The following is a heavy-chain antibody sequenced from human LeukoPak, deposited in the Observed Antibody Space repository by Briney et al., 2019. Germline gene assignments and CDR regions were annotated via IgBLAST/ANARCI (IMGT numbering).Heavy chain of an antibody. D-gene: IGHD6-13*01. CDR2: IYYSGGT. Sequence: PSETLSLTCTVSGGSISSSSYYWGWIRQPPGKGLEWIGSIYYSGGTYYNPSLKSRVTISVDTSKNQFSLKLSSVTAADTAVYYCAREPLKRYSSSWYYFDYWGQGTLVTVSS. CDR3: AREPLKRYSSSWYYFDY. V-gene: IGHV4-39*07. CDR1: GGSISSSSYY. J-gene: IGHJ4*02.